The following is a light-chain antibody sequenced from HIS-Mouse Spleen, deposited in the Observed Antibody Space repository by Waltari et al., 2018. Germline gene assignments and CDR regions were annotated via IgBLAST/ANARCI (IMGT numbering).Light chain of an antibody. CDR2: GAS. CDR3: QQYGSSRT. Sequence: EIVLTQSPGTLSLYPGERATLSCSASQSVSSSYLAWYQQKPGQAPRLLIYGASSSATGIPDRFSGSGSGTDFTLTISRLEPEDFAVYYCQQYGSSRTFGQGTKVEIK. V-gene: IGKV3-20*01. CDR1: QSVSSSY. J-gene: IGKJ1*01.